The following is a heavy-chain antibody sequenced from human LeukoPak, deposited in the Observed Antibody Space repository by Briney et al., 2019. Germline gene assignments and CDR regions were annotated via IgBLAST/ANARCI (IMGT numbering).Heavy chain of an antibody. CDR2: IYYSGST. Sequence: PSETLSLTCTVSGGSISSSSYYWGWIRQPPGKGLEWIGSIYYSGSTYYNPSLKSRVTISVDTSKNQFSLKLSSVTAADTAVYYCARVPSPGGWFDPWGQGTLVTVSS. V-gene: IGHV4-39*01. D-gene: IGHD1-14*01. J-gene: IGHJ5*02. CDR3: ARVPSPGGWFDP. CDR1: GGSISSSSYY.